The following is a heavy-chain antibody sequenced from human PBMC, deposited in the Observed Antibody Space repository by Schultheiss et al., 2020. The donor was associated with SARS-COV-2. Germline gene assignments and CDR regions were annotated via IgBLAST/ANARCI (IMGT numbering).Heavy chain of an antibody. CDR1: GFIFSSYS. V-gene: IGHV3-21*04. CDR2: ISSSSSYI. Sequence: GGSLRLSCAASGFIFSSYSMNWVRQAPVKGLEWVSSISSSSSYIYYADSVKGRFTISRDNAKNSLYLQMNSLRAEDTAVYYCARRYFDWLSTWGQGTLVTVSS. D-gene: IGHD3-9*01. CDR3: ARRYFDWLST. J-gene: IGHJ5*02.